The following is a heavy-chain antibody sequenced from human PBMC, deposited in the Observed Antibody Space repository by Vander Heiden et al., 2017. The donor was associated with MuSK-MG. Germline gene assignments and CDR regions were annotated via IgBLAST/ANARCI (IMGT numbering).Heavy chain of an antibody. CDR2: IYYSGST. V-gene: IGHV4-31*03. CDR1: GGSISSGGYY. Sequence: QVQLQESGPGLVKPSQTLPLTCTFSGGSISSGGYYWSWIRQHPGKGLEWIGYIYYSGSTYYNPSLKSRVTISVDTSKNQFSLKLSSVTAADTAVYYCAIPGEFTHAFDIWGQGTMVTVSS. J-gene: IGHJ3*02. D-gene: IGHD2-21*01. CDR3: AIPGEFTHAFDI.